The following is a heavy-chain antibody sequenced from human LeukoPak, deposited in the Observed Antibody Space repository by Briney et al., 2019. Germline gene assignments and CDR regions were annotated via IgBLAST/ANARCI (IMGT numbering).Heavy chain of an antibody. CDR1: GDSVSIYY. Sequence: PSETLSLTCTVSGDSVSIYYWSWIRQPPGKGLEWIGYIYYRGNTNYNPSLKSRATMAVDTSKNQFSLKVSSVTAADTAVYYCARGSNWNYGPPFDYWGQGTLVTVSS. D-gene: IGHD1-7*01. J-gene: IGHJ4*02. CDR3: ARGSNWNYGPPFDY. V-gene: IGHV4-59*02. CDR2: IYYRGNT.